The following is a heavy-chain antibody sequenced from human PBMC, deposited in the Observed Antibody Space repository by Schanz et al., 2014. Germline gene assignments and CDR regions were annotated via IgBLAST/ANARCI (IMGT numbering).Heavy chain of an antibody. CDR2: ISASGGDT. CDR3: ARDGYSVVVISPTESFDI. V-gene: IGHV3-23*01. J-gene: IGHJ3*02. D-gene: IGHD2-21*01. CDR1: EFTFSDYW. Sequence: EVHLLESGGGLVPPGGSLRLSCAASEFTFSDYWMSWVRQAPGKGLEWLSVISASGGDTYYADSVKGRFTISRDNSKNTLFLQMNSLRAEDTSVYYCARDGYSVVVISPTESFDIWGQGTMVTVSP.